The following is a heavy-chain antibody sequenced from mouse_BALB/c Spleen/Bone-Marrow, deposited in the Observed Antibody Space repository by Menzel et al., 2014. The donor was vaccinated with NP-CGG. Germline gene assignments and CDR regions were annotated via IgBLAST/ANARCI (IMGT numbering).Heavy chain of an antibody. Sequence: VQRVESGAELAKPGASVKMSCTASGYTFTSYWMPWVQPTPGQGLEWIGYINPSAGYTEYHQKFKDRSTLTADKSSSTAYMQLSSQTAEDAAVYYCAREGDYDGFAYWGQGTLVTVSA. J-gene: IGHJ3*01. CDR1: GYTFTSYW. CDR3: AREGDYDGFAY. D-gene: IGHD2-4*01. V-gene: IGHV1-7*01. CDR2: INPSAGYT.